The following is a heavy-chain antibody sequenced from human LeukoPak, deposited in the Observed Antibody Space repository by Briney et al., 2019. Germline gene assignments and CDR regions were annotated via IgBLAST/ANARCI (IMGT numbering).Heavy chain of an antibody. D-gene: IGHD6-19*01. CDR2: IYWDDDK. CDR3: AHRPPGKISGWDNCYFDT. CDR1: GFSITTGGVG. J-gene: IGHJ4*02. V-gene: IGHV2-5*02. Sequence: SGPTLVQPTQTLTLTCTLSGFSITTGGVGVGWVRQSPGKALEWLAVIYWDDDKRYSPSLRNRVTIAKDSSKNHVILMMRNMDPMDTATYYCAHRPPGKISGWDNCYFDTWSPGTLVTVSS.